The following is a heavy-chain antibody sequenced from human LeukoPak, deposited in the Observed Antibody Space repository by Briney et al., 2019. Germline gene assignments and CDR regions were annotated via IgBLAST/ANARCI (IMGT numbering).Heavy chain of an antibody. D-gene: IGHD5-24*01. V-gene: IGHV3-7*01. J-gene: IGHJ4*02. Sequence: GGSLRLSCAASGFTFSSYWMNWARQAPGKGLEWVASINHNGNVNYYVDSVKGRFTISRDNAKNSLYLQMNSLRAEDTAVYYCARGEMATIGYFDYWGQGTLVTVSS. CDR3: ARGEMATIGYFDY. CDR1: GFTFSSYW. CDR2: INHNGNVN.